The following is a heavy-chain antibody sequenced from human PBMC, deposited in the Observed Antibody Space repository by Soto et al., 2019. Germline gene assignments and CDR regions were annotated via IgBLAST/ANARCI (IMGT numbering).Heavy chain of an antibody. CDR2: IYHSGST. Sequence: SETLSLTCAVSGGSISSSNSWSWVRQPPGKGLEGIGEIYHSGSTNYNPSLKSRVTISVDKSKNQFSLKLSSVTAADTAVYYCARGYDILTGYYSQGFDYWGQGTLVTVS. V-gene: IGHV4-4*02. J-gene: IGHJ4*02. D-gene: IGHD3-9*01. CDR3: ARGYDILTGYYSQGFDY. CDR1: GGSISSSNS.